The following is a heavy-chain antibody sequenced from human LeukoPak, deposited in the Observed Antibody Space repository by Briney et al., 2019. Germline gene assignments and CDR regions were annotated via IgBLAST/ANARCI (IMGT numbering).Heavy chain of an antibody. CDR1: GFTFSSYA. J-gene: IGHJ5*02. V-gene: IGHV3-23*01. CDR3: AKAGGGYCSSTSCYLDWFDP. Sequence: GGSLRLSCAASGFTFSSYAMSWVRQAPGKGLEWVSAISGSGGSTYYADSVKGRFTISRGNSKNTLYLQMNSLRAEDTAVYYCAKAGGGYCSSTSCYLDWFDPWGQGTLVTVSS. D-gene: IGHD2-2*03. CDR2: ISGSGGST.